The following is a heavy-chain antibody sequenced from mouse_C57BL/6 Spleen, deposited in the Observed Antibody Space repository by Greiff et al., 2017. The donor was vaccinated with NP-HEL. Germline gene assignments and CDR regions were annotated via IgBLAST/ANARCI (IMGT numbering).Heavy chain of an antibody. V-gene: IGHV1-19*01. CDR2: INPYNGGT. CDR1: GYTFTDYY. J-gene: IGHJ3*01. D-gene: IGHD1-1*01. CDR3: ARAYYGSSSAWFAY. Sequence: EVQLQQSGPVLVKPGASVKMSCKASGYTFTDYYMNWVKQSHGKSLEWIGVINPYNGGTSYNQKFKGKATLTVDKSSSTAYMELNSLTSEDSAVYYCARAYYGSSSAWFAYWGQGTLVTVSA.